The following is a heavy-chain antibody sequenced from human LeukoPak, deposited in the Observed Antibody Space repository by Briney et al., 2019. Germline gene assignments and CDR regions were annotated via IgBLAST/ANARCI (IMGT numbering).Heavy chain of an antibody. CDR3: GRDSFETDIDY. D-gene: IGHD1-14*01. CDR1: GFTFSTYW. CDR2: IKEDGSEK. Sequence: QPGGSLRLSCAASGFTFSTYWMSWVRQAPGKGLEWVANIKEDGSEKYYVDSLKGRFTISRDNVKNSLYLQINSLRAEDTAVYYCGRDSFETDIDYWGQGTLVTVSS. V-gene: IGHV3-7*01. J-gene: IGHJ4*02.